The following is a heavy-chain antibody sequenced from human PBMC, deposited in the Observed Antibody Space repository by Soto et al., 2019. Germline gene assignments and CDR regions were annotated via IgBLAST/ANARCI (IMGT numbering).Heavy chain of an antibody. J-gene: IGHJ4*02. CDR3: ARDGGGATFDY. D-gene: IGHD1-26*01. CDR2: IIPLFGTT. CDR1: GGTFSSYA. Sequence: QVQLVQSGDEVRKPGSSVQVSCEASGGTFSSYALNWMRQAPGQGLEWMGGIIPLFGTTTYAEKFQGRVTITADESTRTAFLELSSLTSEDTAMYYCARDGGGATFDYWGQGTLVTVSS. V-gene: IGHV1-69*12.